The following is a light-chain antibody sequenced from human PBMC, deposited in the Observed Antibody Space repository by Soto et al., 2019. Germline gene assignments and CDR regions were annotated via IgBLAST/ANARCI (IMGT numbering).Light chain of an antibody. J-gene: IGLJ1*01. CDR3: CSYAGGGTYV. V-gene: IGLV2-23*02. Sequence: QSVLTQPASVSGSPGQSITISCTGTINDVGTYNLVSWFQQHPGKAPKLMIYEVTERPSGVSNRFSGPKSGNAASLTISGLQAEDEADYHCCSYAGGGTYVFGTGTKVTVL. CDR2: EVT. CDR1: INDVGTYNL.